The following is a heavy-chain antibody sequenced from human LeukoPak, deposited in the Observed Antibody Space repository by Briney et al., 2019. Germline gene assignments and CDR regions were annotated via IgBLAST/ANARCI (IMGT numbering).Heavy chain of an antibody. CDR2: INPNSGGT. V-gene: IGHV1-2*02. CDR1: GYTFTGYY. CDR3: ARDNGIAAAGLAFDI. Sequence: ASVKVSCKASGYTFTGYYMHWVRQAPGQGLEWMGWINPNSGGTNYAQKFQGRVTMTRDTSISTAYMELSSVTAADTAVYYCARDNGIAAAGLAFDIWGQGTMVTVSS. D-gene: IGHD6-13*01. J-gene: IGHJ3*02.